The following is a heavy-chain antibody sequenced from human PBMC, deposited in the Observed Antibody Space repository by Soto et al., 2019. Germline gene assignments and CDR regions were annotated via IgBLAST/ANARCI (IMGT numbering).Heavy chain of an antibody. Sequence: GGSLRLSCAASGFTFSSYSINWVRQAPGKGLEWVSYISSSSSTIYYADSVKGRFTISRDNAKNSLYLQMNSLRAEDTAVYYCARDRDYNDAFDIWGQGTMFTVSS. V-gene: IGHV3-48*01. J-gene: IGHJ3*02. D-gene: IGHD4-4*01. CDR1: GFTFSSYS. CDR3: ARDRDYNDAFDI. CDR2: ISSSSSTI.